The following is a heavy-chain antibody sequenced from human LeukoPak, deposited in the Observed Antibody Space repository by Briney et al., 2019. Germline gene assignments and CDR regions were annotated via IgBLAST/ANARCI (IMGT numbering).Heavy chain of an antibody. Sequence: GGSLRLSCAASGFTFSSYWMSWVRQAPGKGLEWVANIKEDGSEKYYVDSVKGRFTISRDNPKNSLYLQMNSLRAEDTAVYYCAKEATVTTYYYYGMDVWGQGTTVTVSS. CDR1: GFTFSSYW. D-gene: IGHD4-17*01. J-gene: IGHJ6*02. CDR3: AKEATVTTYYYYGMDV. CDR2: IKEDGSEK. V-gene: IGHV3-7*01.